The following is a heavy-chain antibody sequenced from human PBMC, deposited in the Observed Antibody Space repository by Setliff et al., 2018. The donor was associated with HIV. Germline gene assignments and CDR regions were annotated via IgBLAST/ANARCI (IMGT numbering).Heavy chain of an antibody. Sequence: SETLSLTCSVSGGSLNRHYWSWIRQAPGKGLEWLGYIYYSGGTNYNSHPSLKSRVTILVDTSKNQFSLRLSSVTAADTAVYYCARRAYSPGPFWYFDIWGRGTLVTVSS. J-gene: IGHJ2*01. CDR3: ARRAYSPGPFWYFDI. V-gene: IGHV4-59*11. CDR2: IYYSGGT. D-gene: IGHD4-4*01. CDR1: GGSLNRHY.